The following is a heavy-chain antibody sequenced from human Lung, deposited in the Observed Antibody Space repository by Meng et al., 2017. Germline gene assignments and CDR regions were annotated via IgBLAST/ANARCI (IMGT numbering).Heavy chain of an antibody. V-gene: IGHV4-61*08. CDR3: ARGGTVVNLGY. D-gene: IGHD4-23*01. CDR1: GDPVSSGVYY. Sequence: LQLAGPSLVRPSVTLSLTCIVSGDPVSSGVYYWSWIRQPPGKGLEWIGYVYFSGSTNYKPSLKSLVTISLDTSKNPLSLKLNSVTAADTAVYYCARGGTVVNLGYWGPGTLVTVSS. J-gene: IGHJ4*02. CDR2: VYFSGST.